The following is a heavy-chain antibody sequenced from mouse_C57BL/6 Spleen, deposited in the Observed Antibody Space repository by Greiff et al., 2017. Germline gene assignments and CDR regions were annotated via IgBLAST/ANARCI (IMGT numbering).Heavy chain of an antibody. Sequence: QVQLQQSGAELVRPGASVTLSCKASGYTFTDYEMHWVKQTPVHGLEWIGAIDPETGGTAYNQKFKGKAILTADKSSSPAYMELRSLTSEDSAVYYCTRSGFITTVVLDYWGQGTTLTVSS. CDR3: TRSGFITTVVLDY. CDR1: GYTFTDYE. CDR2: IDPETGGT. V-gene: IGHV1-15*01. D-gene: IGHD1-1*01. J-gene: IGHJ2*01.